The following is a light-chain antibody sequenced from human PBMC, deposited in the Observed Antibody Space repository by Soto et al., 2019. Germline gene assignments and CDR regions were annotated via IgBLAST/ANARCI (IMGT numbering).Light chain of an antibody. J-gene: IGKJ3*01. Sequence: DIQLAQSPSFLSASVGDRVTITCRASQGISSHLAWYQQNPGKAPKLLIYSASTLQSGVPSRYSGSGSGTEFTLTISSLQREDFATYYCQQLGSYPRTFGPGTKVEIK. CDR3: QQLGSYPRT. CDR2: SAS. CDR1: QGISSH. V-gene: IGKV1-9*01.